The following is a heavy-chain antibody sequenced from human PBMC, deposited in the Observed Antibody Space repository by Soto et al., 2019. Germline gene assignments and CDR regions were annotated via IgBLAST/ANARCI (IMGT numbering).Heavy chain of an antibody. V-gene: IGHV1-69*12. CDR3: ASREHDDIGGNYYYAMDV. CDR1: GGTFSTYA. CDR2: IIPIFGTA. J-gene: IGHJ6*02. Sequence: QVQLVQSGAEVKKPGSSVKVSCKASGGTFSTYAISWVRQAPGQGLEWMGGIIPIFGTADYAQKFQGRVTITADESTSTAYMELSSLISEDTAVYYCASREHDDIGGNYYYAMDVWGQGTTVTVSS. D-gene: IGHD1-26*01.